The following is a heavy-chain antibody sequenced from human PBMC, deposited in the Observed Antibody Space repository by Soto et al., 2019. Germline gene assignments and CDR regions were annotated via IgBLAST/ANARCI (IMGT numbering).Heavy chain of an antibody. CDR1: GGTFSSYT. CDR2: IIPILGIA. D-gene: IGHD2-2*01. V-gene: IGHV1-69*02. CDR3: ARADCSSTSCYSGYDY. J-gene: IGHJ4*02. Sequence: SVKVSCKASGGTFSSYTISWVRQAPGQGLEWMGRIIPILGIANYAQKFQGRVTITADKSTSTAYMELSSLRSEDTAVYYCARADCSSTSCYSGYDYWGQGTLVTVSS.